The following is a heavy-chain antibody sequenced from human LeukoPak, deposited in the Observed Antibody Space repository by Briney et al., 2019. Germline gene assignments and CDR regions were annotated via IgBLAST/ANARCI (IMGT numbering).Heavy chain of an antibody. CDR2: VSGSGDSP. V-gene: IGHV3-23*01. Sequence: PGGSLRLSCAASGSTFSNYAMTWVRQAQGQGLEWVSRVSGSGDSPYYADCVKGRFTISRDNSKNPLYLQMNSLRAEDTAVYYYAKDRIRGDPYWGQGTLVTVSS. CDR3: AKDRIRGDPY. J-gene: IGHJ4*02. CDR1: GSTFSNYA. D-gene: IGHD2-21*01.